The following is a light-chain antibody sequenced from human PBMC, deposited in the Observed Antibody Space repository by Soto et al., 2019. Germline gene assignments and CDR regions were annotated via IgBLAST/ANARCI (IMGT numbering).Light chain of an antibody. Sequence: DIQVTQSPPTLSASVGDRVTITCRASQTISTWMAWYQQKPGKAPKLLVYDASTLQSGVASRFSGSGSGTEFTLIISGLQTDDSATYYCQQYTNTNNPWMFGQGTK. CDR2: DAS. CDR3: QQYTNTNNPWM. V-gene: IGKV1-5*01. J-gene: IGKJ2*01. CDR1: QTISTW.